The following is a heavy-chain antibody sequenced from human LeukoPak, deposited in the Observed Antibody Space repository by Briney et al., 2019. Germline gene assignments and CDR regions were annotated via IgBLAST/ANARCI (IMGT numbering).Heavy chain of an antibody. Sequence: SETLSLTCTVSGGSISSSSYYWGWIRQPPGKGLEWIGSIYYSGSTYYNPSLKSRVTISVDTSKNQFSLKLSSVTAADTAVYYCASERNWAYWYFDLWGRGTLVTV. CDR3: ASERNWAYWYFDL. D-gene: IGHD7-27*01. CDR2: IYYSGST. V-gene: IGHV4-39*01. CDR1: GGSISSSSYY. J-gene: IGHJ2*01.